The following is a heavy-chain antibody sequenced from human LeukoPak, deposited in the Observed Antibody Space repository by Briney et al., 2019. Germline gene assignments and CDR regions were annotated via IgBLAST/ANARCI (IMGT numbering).Heavy chain of an antibody. J-gene: IGHJ6*03. CDR2: IKQDGSEK. CDR3: ARAPNYYGSVYYYMDV. CDR1: GFTFSSYW. Sequence: GGSLRLSCAASGFTFSSYWMSWVRQAPGKGLEWVANIKQDGSEKYYVDSVKGRFTISRDNAKNSLYLQMNSLRAEDTAVYSCARAPNYYGSVYYYMDVWGKGTTVTISS. V-gene: IGHV3-7*01. D-gene: IGHD3-10*01.